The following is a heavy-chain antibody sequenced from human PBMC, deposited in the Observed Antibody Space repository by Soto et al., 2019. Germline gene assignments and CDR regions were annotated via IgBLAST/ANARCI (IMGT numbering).Heavy chain of an antibody. CDR1: GYTFTSDD. V-gene: IGHV1-8*01. CDR3: ARGIN. CDR2: MNPNSGNT. J-gene: IGHJ3*01. Sequence: QVQLVQSGAEAKRPGDSVRVSCKASGYTFTSDDINWVRQATGQGLEWLGWMNPNSGNTGYAQKFQGRITLTRSTSTSTAYMELTSLRSEDTAVYYCARGINWGQGTMVTVSS.